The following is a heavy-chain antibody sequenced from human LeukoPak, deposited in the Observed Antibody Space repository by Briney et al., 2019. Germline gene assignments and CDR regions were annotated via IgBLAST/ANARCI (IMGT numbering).Heavy chain of an antibody. V-gene: IGHV3-9*01. CDR2: ISWNSGSI. CDR3: AKDILYCTNGVCYTIWLQH. J-gene: IGHJ1*01. Sequence: PGRSLRLSCAASGFTFDDYAMHWVRQAPGKGLEWVSGISWNSGSIGYADSVKGRFTISRDNTKNSLYLQMNSLRAEDTALYYCAKDILYCTNGVCYTIWLQHWGQGTLVTVSS. D-gene: IGHD2-8*01. CDR1: GFTFDDYA.